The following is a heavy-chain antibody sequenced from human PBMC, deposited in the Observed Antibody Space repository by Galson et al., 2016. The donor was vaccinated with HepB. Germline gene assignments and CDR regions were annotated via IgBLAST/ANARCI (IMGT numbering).Heavy chain of an antibody. CDR2: INDNDGSFT. V-gene: IGHV3-74*01. CDR1: GFILSSYW. D-gene: IGHD3-10*02. CDR3: AKRHEYCPPVGCSVDY. Sequence: SLRLSCAASGFILSSYWMHWVRQVPGKGLQWVSRINDNDGSFTNYADSVRGRFTISRDNAKHTTYLKMNILRDDDTAVYYCAKRHEYCPPVGCSVDYWGQGTLVSVSS. J-gene: IGHJ4*02.